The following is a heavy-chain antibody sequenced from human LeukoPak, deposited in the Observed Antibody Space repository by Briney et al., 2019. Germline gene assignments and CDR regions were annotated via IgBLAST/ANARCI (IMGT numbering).Heavy chain of an antibody. D-gene: IGHD3-3*01. J-gene: IGHJ4*02. CDR1: GYTFTSYY. V-gene: IGHV1-46*01. Sequence: ASVKVSCKASGYTFTSYYMHWVRQAPGQGLEWMGIINPSGGSTSYAQKFQGRVTMTRDTSTSTVYMELSSLRSEDTAVYYCARDSPTHYDFWSCYSNYFDYWGQGTLVTVSS. CDR3: ARDSPTHYDFWSCYSNYFDY. CDR2: INPSGGST.